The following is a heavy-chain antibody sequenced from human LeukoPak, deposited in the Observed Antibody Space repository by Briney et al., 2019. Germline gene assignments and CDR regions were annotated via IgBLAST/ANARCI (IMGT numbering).Heavy chain of an antibody. Sequence: GGSLRLSCAASGFTFSSYGMHWVRQAPGKGLEWVSSISSSSSYIYYADSVKGRFTISRDNAKNSLYLQMNSLRAEDTAVYYCARNSGYDLGFDYWGQGTLVTVSS. V-gene: IGHV3-21*01. CDR1: GFTFSSYG. CDR3: ARNSGYDLGFDY. CDR2: ISSSSSYI. D-gene: IGHD5-12*01. J-gene: IGHJ4*02.